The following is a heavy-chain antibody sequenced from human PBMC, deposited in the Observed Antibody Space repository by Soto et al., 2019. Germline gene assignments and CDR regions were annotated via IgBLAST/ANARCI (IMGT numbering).Heavy chain of an antibody. D-gene: IGHD6-6*01. CDR1: GGSFSGYY. CDR3: ARGPAVAARGENYYYYYYMDV. J-gene: IGHJ6*03. V-gene: IGHV4-34*01. Sequence: SETLSLTCAVYGGSFSGYYWSWIRQPPGKGLEWIGEINHSGSTNYNPSLKSRVTISVDTSKNQFSLKLSSVTAADTAVYYCARGPAVAARGENYYYYYYMDVWGKGTTVTVSS. CDR2: INHSGST.